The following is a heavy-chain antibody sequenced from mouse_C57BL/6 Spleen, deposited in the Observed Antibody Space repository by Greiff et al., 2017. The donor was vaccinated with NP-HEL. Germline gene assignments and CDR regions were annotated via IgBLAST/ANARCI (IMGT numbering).Heavy chain of an antibody. D-gene: IGHD2-4*01. CDR2: IYPGDGDT. V-gene: IGHV1-80*01. CDR1: GYAFSSYW. Sequence: VQLVESGAELVKPGASVKISCKASGYAFSSYWMNWVKQRPGKGLEWIGQIYPGDGDTNYNGKFKGKATLTADKSSSTAYMQLSSLTSEDSAVYFCLYYDYDEDAMDYWGQGTSVTVSS. CDR3: LYYDYDEDAMDY. J-gene: IGHJ4*01.